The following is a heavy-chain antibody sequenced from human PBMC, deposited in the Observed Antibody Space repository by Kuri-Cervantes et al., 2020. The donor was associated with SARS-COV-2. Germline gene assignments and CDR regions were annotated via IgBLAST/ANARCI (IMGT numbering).Heavy chain of an antibody. CDR2: ISYDGSNK. D-gene: IGHD6-19*01. V-gene: IGHV3-30-3*01. CDR3: ERVRNSSGWSSPDFDY. Sequence: GGSLRLSCAASGFTFSSYAMHWVRQAPGKGLEWVAVISYDGSNKYYADSVKGRFTISRDNSKNTLYLQMNSLRAEDTAVYYCERVRNSSGWSSPDFDYWGQGTLVTVSS. CDR1: GFTFSSYA. J-gene: IGHJ4*02.